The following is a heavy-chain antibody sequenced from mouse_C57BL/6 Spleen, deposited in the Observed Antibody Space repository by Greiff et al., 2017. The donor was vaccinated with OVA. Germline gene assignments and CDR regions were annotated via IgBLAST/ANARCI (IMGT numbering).Heavy chain of an antibody. V-gene: IGHV1-64*01. Sequence: VQLQQPGAELVKPGASVKLSCKASGYTFTSYWMHWVKQRPGQGLEWIGMIHPNSGRTNYNEKFKSRATLTVDKSSSTAYMQLSSLTSEDSAVYYCARDGNYDYFDYWGQGTTLTVSS. CDR2: IHPNSGRT. CDR1: GYTFTSYW. J-gene: IGHJ2*01. D-gene: IGHD2-1*01. CDR3: ARDGNYDYFDY.